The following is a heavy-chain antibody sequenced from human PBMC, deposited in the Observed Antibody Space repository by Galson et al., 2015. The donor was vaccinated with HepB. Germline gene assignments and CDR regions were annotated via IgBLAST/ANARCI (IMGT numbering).Heavy chain of an antibody. CDR3: ARARSELVGWEYYYYGMDV. Sequence: SLRLSCAASGFTFSSYWMHWVRHAPGKGLVWVSRINSDGSSTSYADSVKGRFTISRDNAKNTLYLQMNSLRAEDTAVYYCARARSELVGWEYYYYGMDVWGQGTTVTVSS. J-gene: IGHJ6*02. D-gene: IGHD6-6*01. CDR2: INSDGSST. CDR1: GFTFSSYW. V-gene: IGHV3-74*01.